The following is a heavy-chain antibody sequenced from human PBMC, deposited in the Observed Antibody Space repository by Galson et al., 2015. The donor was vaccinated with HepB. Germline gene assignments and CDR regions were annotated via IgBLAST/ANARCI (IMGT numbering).Heavy chain of an antibody. CDR1: GGTFSSYA. CDR2: IIPIFGTA. D-gene: IGHD3-22*01. Sequence: SVKVSCKASGGTFSSYAISWVRQAPGQGLEWMGGIIPIFGTANYAQKFQGRVTITADESTSTAYMELSSLRSEDTAVYYCARDPYYYDSSGYYYGYFDLWVVAPWSLSPQ. J-gene: IGHJ2*01. V-gene: IGHV1-69*13. CDR3: ARDPYYYDSSGYYYGYFDL.